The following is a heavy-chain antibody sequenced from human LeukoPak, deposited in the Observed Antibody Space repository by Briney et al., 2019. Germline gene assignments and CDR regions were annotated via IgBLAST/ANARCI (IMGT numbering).Heavy chain of an antibody. J-gene: IGHJ4*02. CDR3: ARHDNGDDFDY. CDR1: GYTFTRYA. D-gene: IGHD4/OR15-4a*01. CDR2: INMYTANP. Sequence: GASVKVSCKASGYTFTRYAINWLRQAPGQGLEWMGWINMYTANPAYAQGFTERFVFSLDTSVTTAYLQISNLKTEDTAVYYCARHDNGDDFDYWGQGTLVTVSS. V-gene: IGHV7-4-1*02.